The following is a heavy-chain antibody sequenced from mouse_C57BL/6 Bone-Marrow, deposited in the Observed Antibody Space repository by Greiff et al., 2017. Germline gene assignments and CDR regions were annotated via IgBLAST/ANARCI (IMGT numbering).Heavy chain of an antibody. CDR2: IYPGDGDT. CDR3: ARGRRRDAMDY. J-gene: IGHJ4*01. Sequence: VQLQQSGPELVKPGASVKISCKASGYAFSSSWMNWVKQRPGKGLEWIGRIYPGDGDTNYNGKFKGKATLTADKSSSTAYMQLSSLTSEDSAVYFCARGRRRDAMDYWGQGTSVTVSS. V-gene: IGHV1-82*01. D-gene: IGHD2-12*01. CDR1: GYAFSSSW.